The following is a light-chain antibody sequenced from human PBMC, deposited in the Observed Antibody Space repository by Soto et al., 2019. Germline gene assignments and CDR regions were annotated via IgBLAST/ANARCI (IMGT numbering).Light chain of an antibody. V-gene: IGLV1-47*01. CDR3: AAWDDSLSAYVV. J-gene: IGLJ2*01. Sequence: QSVLTQPPSASGTPGQRVTISCSGSSSNIGSNYVYWYQQLPGTAPKLLIYRNNQRPSGVPDRFSGFKSGTSASLAISGLRSEDEADYYCAAWDDSLSAYVVFGGGTKLTVL. CDR1: SSNIGSNY. CDR2: RNN.